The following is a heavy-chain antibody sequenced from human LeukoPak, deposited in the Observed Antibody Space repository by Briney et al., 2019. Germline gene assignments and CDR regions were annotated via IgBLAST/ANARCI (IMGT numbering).Heavy chain of an antibody. Sequence: SETLSLTCAVYGGSFSGYYWRWIRQPPGKGLEWIGEINHSGSTNYNPSLKSRVTISVDTSKNQFSLKLSSVTAADTAVYYCARVKRLRFSGKYYFDYWGQGTLVTVSS. CDR1: GGSFSGYY. CDR2: INHSGST. J-gene: IGHJ4*02. V-gene: IGHV4-34*01. CDR3: ARVKRLRFSGKYYFDY. D-gene: IGHD5-12*01.